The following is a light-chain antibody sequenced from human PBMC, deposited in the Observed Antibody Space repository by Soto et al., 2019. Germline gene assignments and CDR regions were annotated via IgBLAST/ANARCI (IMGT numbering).Light chain of an antibody. Sequence: EIVLTQSPATLSLSPGERATLSCRASQSVSSYLAWYQQKRGQAPRLLIYDASNRATGIPVRFSGSGSGTDFTLTISSLEPEDFAVYYCQQRSTWPPFSFGPGTKVDIK. CDR3: QQRSTWPPFS. CDR2: DAS. J-gene: IGKJ3*01. V-gene: IGKV3-11*01. CDR1: QSVSSY.